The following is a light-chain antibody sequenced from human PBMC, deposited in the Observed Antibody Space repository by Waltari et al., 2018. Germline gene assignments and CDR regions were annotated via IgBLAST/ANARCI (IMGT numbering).Light chain of an antibody. V-gene: IGKV1-39*01. Sequence: DIQMTQSPSSLSASVGDKVIMTCRASQRITPYLTWYQQKPGKAPTLLIFTASTLQSGVPSRFSGSGSETDFTLTISGLQPEDFATYYCQQSFRFPFTFGPGTKVDMK. J-gene: IGKJ3*01. CDR2: TAS. CDR3: QQSFRFPFT. CDR1: QRITPY.